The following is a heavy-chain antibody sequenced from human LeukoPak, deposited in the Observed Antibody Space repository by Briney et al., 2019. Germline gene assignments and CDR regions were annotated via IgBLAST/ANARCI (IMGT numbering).Heavy chain of an antibody. D-gene: IGHD3-9*01. V-gene: IGHV3-9*01. J-gene: IGHJ4*02. CDR3: AKDTYYDILTGYSPQGGFDY. CDR2: ISWNSGSI. CDR1: GFTFDDYA. Sequence: GRSLRLSCAASGFTFDDYAMHWVRQAPGKGLEWVSGISWNSGSIGYADSVKGRFTISRDNAKNSLYLQMNSLRAEDTALYYCAKDTYYDILTGYSPQGGFDYWGQGTLVTVSS.